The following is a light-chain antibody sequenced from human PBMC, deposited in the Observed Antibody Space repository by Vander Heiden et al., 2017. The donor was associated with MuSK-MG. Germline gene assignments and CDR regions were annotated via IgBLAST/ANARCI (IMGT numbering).Light chain of an antibody. CDR3: RQEYEVPLT. CDR1: QDINNY. CDR2: DAS. Sequence: DIQMTQSPSSLSASVGDRVTITCQASQDINNYVNWYQQKPGKAPKLLIFDASNLQTAVPARFSGSGSARDFTFTIISRLPADFATYHCRQEYEVPLTFGQGTMVEIK. J-gene: IGKJ2*01. V-gene: IGKV1-33*01.